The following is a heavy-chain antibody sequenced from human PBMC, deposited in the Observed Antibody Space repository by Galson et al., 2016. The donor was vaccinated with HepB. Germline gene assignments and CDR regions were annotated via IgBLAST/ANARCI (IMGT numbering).Heavy chain of an antibody. D-gene: IGHD3-9*01. CDR1: GFSFGSFA. CDR2: ISGGADHT. CDR3: ARLTLPGICCYFYY. Sequence: SLRLSCAASGFSFGSFAMSWVRQAPGRGLEWIASISGGADHTYYADSVKGRFTISRDTYNTVYLQMNSLRAEDTAIYYCARLTLPGICCYFYYWGQGTLVTVSS. J-gene: IGHJ4*02. V-gene: IGHV3-23*01.